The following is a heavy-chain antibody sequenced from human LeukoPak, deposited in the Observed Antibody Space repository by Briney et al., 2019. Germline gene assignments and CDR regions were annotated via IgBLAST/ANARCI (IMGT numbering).Heavy chain of an antibody. Sequence: GGSLRLSCAASKFTFSSYSMNWVRQAPGKGLEWVSSISSSSYIYYADSVKGRFTISRDNAKNSLYLQMNSLRAEDTAVYYCARDLTVAGFDYWGQGTLVTVS. CDR1: KFTFSSYS. D-gene: IGHD6-19*01. CDR2: ISSSSYI. CDR3: ARDLTVAGFDY. V-gene: IGHV3-21*01. J-gene: IGHJ4*02.